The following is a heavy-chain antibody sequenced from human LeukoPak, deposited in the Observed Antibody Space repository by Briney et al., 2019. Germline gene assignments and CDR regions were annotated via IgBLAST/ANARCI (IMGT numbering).Heavy chain of an antibody. D-gene: IGHD5-12*01. V-gene: IGHV3-74*01. CDR3: ARLGSYSGYDNYFDY. CDR1: GFTFSSYW. J-gene: IGHJ4*02. Sequence: PGGSLRLSCAASGFTFSSYWMHWVRQAPGKGLVWVSLINSDGSSTSYADSVKGRFTISRDNAKNTLYLQMNSLRAEDTAVYYCARLGSYSGYDNYFDYWGQGTLVTVSS. CDR2: INSDGSST.